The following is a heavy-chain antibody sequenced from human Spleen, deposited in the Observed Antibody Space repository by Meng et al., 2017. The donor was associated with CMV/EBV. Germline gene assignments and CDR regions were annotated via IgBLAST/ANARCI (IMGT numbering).Heavy chain of an antibody. D-gene: IGHD2-2*01. J-gene: IGHJ6*02. CDR2: IRYDGSNK. Sequence: GESLKISCAASGFTFSSYGMHWVRQAPGKGLEWVAFIRYDGSNKYYADSVKGRFTISRDNSKNTLSLQMNSLRPDDTAVYYCANGLVVPAAPLNYYYYGMDVWGQGTTVTVSS. V-gene: IGHV3-30*02. CDR3: ANGLVVPAAPLNYYYYGMDV. CDR1: GFTFSSYG.